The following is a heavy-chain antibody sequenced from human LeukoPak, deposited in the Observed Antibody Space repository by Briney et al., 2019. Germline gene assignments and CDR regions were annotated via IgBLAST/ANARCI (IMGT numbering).Heavy chain of an antibody. J-gene: IGHJ4*02. CDR3: AREVVRGVVDY. CDR1: GFTFSSNY. D-gene: IGHD3-10*01. Sequence: GGSLRLSCAASGFTFSSNYMSWVRQAPGKGLEWVSVIYSGGSTYYADSVKGRFTISRDNSKNTLYLQMNSLRAEDTAVYYCAREVVRGVVDYWGQGTLVTVSS. V-gene: IGHV3-53*01. CDR2: IYSGGST.